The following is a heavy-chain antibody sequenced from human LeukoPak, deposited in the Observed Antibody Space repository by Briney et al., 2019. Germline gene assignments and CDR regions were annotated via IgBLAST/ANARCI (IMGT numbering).Heavy chain of an antibody. J-gene: IGHJ4*02. Sequence: GASVNDTRQATGYTYTRYCISWLRQAPAQELDWMGWISAYNGNTNYAQKLQGRVTMTTDTSTSTAYMELRSLRSDDTAVYYCARDSGVAREFDYWGQGTLVTVSS. CDR2: ISAYNGNT. D-gene: IGHD3-3*01. CDR1: GYTYTRYC. CDR3: ARDSGVAREFDY. V-gene: IGHV1-18*01.